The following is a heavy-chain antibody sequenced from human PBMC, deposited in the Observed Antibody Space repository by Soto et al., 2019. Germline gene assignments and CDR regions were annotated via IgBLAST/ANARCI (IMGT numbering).Heavy chain of an antibody. CDR3: ARAFSDRVTTTGYAFDI. CDR2: IIPILGIA. V-gene: IGHV1-69*02. J-gene: IGHJ3*02. CDR1: GGTFSSYT. D-gene: IGHD4-17*01. Sequence: QVQLVQSGAEVKKPGSSVKVSCKASGGTFSSYTISWVRQAPGQGLEWMGRIIPILGIANYAQKFQGRVTITADKSTSTAYMELSSVRSEDTAVYYCARAFSDRVTTTGYAFDIWGQGTMVTVSS.